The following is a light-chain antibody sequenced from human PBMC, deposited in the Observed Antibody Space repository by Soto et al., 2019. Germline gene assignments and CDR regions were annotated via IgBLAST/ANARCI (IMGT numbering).Light chain of an antibody. CDR2: GAS. CDR3: QQYGGPPRA. V-gene: IGKV3-20*01. J-gene: IGKJ1*01. CDR1: QSINSF. Sequence: EIVLTQSPGTLSLSPGEGATLSCRASQSINSFLAWYQQRRGQAPRLLIHGASNRATGIPDRFSGSGSVTDFALTIIRREPEDFAVYDCQQYGGPPRAFGQGTNVDIK.